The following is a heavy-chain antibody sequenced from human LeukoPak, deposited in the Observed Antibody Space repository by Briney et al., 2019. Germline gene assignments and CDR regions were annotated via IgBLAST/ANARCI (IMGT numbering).Heavy chain of an antibody. CDR2: IGGSGDVT. CDR3: ANRFCGGAGCNPGFFDY. Sequence: PGGSLRPSCAASGFTFSNYAMTWVRQAPGKGLEWVSSIGGSGDVTKYADSVKGRFSIARDNSKNMLYLQMNSLRAEDSALYYWANRFCGGAGCNPGFFDYWGQGPLVTIS. V-gene: IGHV3-23*01. J-gene: IGHJ4*02. D-gene: IGHD2-21*01. CDR1: GFTFSNYA.